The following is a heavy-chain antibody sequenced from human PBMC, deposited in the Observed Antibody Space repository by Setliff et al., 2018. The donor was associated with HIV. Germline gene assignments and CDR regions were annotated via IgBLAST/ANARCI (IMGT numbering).Heavy chain of an antibody. CDR3: AKGFYYDSGDGRVRAFDI. CDR1: GYTFNNYA. CDR2: VAGNAVNT. V-gene: IGHV3-23*01. J-gene: IGHJ3*02. Sequence: GGSLRLSCAASGYTFNNYAMSCVRQAPGKGLEWVSTVAGNAVNTYHADSVKGRFTISRDNSKNTLYLQMNSLRAEDTAVYFCAKGFYYDSGDGRVRAFDIWGQGTMVTVSS. D-gene: IGHD3-22*01.